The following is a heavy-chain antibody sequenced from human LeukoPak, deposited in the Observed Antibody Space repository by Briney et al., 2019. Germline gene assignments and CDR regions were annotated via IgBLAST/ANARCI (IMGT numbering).Heavy chain of an antibody. D-gene: IGHD3-22*01. CDR3: TKRRVVIRVILVGFHKEAYYFDS. Sequence: GGSLSLSCAVSGFTLSNYGMSWVRQAPGKGLEWVAGISGGGGGTNYADSVKGRFTISRDNPKNTLYLQMNRLRAEDTAVYFCTKRRVVIRVILVGFHKEAYYFDSWGQGALVTVSS. J-gene: IGHJ4*02. CDR1: GFTLSNYG. CDR2: ISGGGGGT. V-gene: IGHV3-23*01.